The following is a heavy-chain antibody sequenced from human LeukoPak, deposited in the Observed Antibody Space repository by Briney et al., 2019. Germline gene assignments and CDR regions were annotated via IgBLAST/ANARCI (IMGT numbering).Heavy chain of an antibody. Sequence: GGSLRLSCTASGFTFSSYAMSWVRQAPGKGLEWVACISGKGYTTYYADSVKVQFTITRYNSKNTLYLQMRNLRAGDTAVYYCAKDLDCVLTPFDYWGQGSL. V-gene: IGHV3-23*01. CDR1: GFTFSSYA. D-gene: IGHD2-21*01. J-gene: IGHJ4*02. CDR2: ISGKGYTT. CDR3: AKDLDCVLTPFDY.